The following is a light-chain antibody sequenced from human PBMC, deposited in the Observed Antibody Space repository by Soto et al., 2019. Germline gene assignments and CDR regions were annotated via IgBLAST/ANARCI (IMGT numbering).Light chain of an antibody. CDR2: DVS. Sequence: QSALTQPASVSGSPGLSIAISCTGTSRDVGGYNSVSWYQQQPGKVPKLMIYDVSNRPSGVSNRFSGSESGNTASLTISGLQGEDEGGDYCSSYATGGSYVFGTGTKLTVL. J-gene: IGLJ1*01. CDR3: SSYATGGSYV. V-gene: IGLV2-14*01. CDR1: SRDVGGYNS.